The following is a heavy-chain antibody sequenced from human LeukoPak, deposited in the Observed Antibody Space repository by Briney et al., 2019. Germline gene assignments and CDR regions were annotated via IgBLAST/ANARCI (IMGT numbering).Heavy chain of an antibody. CDR1: GASISGYY. V-gene: IGHV4-59*08. D-gene: IGHD4-17*01. CDR2: IGYNGPT. CDR3: ARWGHGGPSNIRAFDY. Sequence: SETLSLTCTVSGASISGYYWNWIRQPPGKGLEWIGYIGYNGPTNYNPALKTRVSTSVDTSKNQFSLHLNYVSVADTAVYYCARWGHGGPSNIRAFDYWGQGILVTVSS. J-gene: IGHJ4*02.